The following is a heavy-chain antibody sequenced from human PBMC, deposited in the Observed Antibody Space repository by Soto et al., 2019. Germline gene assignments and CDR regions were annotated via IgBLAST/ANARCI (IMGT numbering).Heavy chain of an antibody. CDR1: GGSISSYY. Sequence: SETLSLTCTVSGGSISSYYWSWIRQPPGKGLEWIGYIYYSGSTNYNPSLKSRVTISVDTSKNQFSLKLSSVTAADTAVYYCARVYCSGGSCYGIDYWGQGTLVTLSS. CDR3: ARVYCSGGSCYGIDY. V-gene: IGHV4-59*08. J-gene: IGHJ4*02. CDR2: IYYSGST. D-gene: IGHD2-15*01.